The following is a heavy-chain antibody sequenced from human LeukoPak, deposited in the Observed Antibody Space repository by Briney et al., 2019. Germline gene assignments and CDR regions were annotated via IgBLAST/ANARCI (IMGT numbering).Heavy chain of an antibody. J-gene: IGHJ4*02. Sequence: SETLSLTCAVYGESFSAYFWNWIRQAPGKPLEYIGEINHRGSSHYNPSLKTRVTLSVDTSKNQFSLKLTSVTAADTAVYFCARGSSFDGYCSAGACDAGYYDSWGQGTPATVSS. CDR2: INHRGSS. D-gene: IGHD2-15*01. CDR3: ARGSSFDGYCSAGACDAGYYDS. V-gene: IGHV4-34*01. CDR1: GESFSAYF.